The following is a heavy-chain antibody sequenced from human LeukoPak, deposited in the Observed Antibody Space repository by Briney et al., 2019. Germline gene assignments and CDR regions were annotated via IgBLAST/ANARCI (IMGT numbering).Heavy chain of an antibody. J-gene: IGHJ3*01. V-gene: IGHV4-38-2*01. CDR2: IYHSGST. CDR1: VYSIRSGYY. Sequence: PSETLSLTCAVSVYSIRSGYYWGWIRQPPGKGLEWIGSIYHSGSTYYNPSLKSRVTISVDTSENQFSLKLSSVTAADTAIYYCARRYCSGGSCYPNDAFDVWGQGTMVTVSS. D-gene: IGHD2-15*01. CDR3: ARRYCSGGSCYPNDAFDV.